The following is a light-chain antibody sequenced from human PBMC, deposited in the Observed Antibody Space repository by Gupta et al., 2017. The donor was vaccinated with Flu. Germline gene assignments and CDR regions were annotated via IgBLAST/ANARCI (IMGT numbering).Light chain of an antibody. CDR1: SSDVGGYNY. CDR2: DVS. Sequence: QSALTQPAPVSGSPGQSITIPCTGTSSDVGGYNYVSWYQQHPGKAPKLMIYDVSNRPSGVSDRFSGSKSGNTASLTISGLQAEDEADYYCSSFTSSSTWVFGGGTKVTVL. CDR3: SSFTSSSTWV. V-gene: IGLV2-14*03. J-gene: IGLJ3*02.